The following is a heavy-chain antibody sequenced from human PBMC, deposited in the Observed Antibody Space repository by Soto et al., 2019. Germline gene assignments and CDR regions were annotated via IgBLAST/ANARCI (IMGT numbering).Heavy chain of an antibody. CDR2: IGTAGDT. V-gene: IGHV3-13*04. D-gene: IGHD3-9*01. Sequence: GGSLRLSCAASTFTFSNCDMHWVRQAPGRGLEWVSAIGTAGDTYYPGSVKGRFTISRENAKNSLYLQMNSLRAGDTAVYYCARAIDYDILTGYPAPPDYWGQGTLVTVSS. CDR3: ARAIDYDILTGYPAPPDY. CDR1: TFTFSNCD. J-gene: IGHJ4*02.